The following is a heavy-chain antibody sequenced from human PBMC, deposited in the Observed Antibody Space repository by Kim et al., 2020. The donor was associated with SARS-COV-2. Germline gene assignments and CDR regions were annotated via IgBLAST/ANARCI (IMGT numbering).Heavy chain of an antibody. D-gene: IGHD3-22*01. Sequence: ASVKVSCKASGYTFTSYGISWVRQAPGQGLEWMGWISAYNGNTNYAQKLQGRVTMTTDTSTSTAYMELRSLRSDDTAVYYCARAPDSSGYYQYYYYYYGMDVWGQGTTVTVSS. CDR3: ARAPDSSGYYQYYYYYYGMDV. V-gene: IGHV1-18*04. CDR2: ISAYNGNT. CDR1: GYTFTSYG. J-gene: IGHJ6*02.